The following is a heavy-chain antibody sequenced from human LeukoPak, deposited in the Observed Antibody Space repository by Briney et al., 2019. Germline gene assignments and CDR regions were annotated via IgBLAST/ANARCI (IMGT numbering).Heavy chain of an antibody. V-gene: IGHV3-7*01. D-gene: IGHD3-10*01. CDR2: IKQDGSEK. CDR3: ARGGREYYYGSGSYDV. CDR1: GFTFSSYW. J-gene: IGHJ6*04. Sequence: GGSLRLSCAASGFTFSSYWMSWVRQAPGKGLEWVANIKQDGSEKYYVDSVKGRFTISRDNAKNSLYLQMNSLRAEDTAVYYCARGGREYYYGSGSYDVWGKGTTVTVSS.